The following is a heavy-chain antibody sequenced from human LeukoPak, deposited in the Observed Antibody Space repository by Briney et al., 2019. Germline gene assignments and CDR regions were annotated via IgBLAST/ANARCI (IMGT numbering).Heavy chain of an antibody. CDR3: ASRDDFWSGYTNFDY. Sequence: GGSLRLSCAASGSTFSSYAMSWVRQAPGKGLEWVSAISGSGGSTYYADSVKGRFTISRDNSKNTLYLQMNSLRAEDTAVYYCASRDDFWSGYTNFDYWGQGTLVTVSS. D-gene: IGHD3-3*01. CDR2: ISGSGGST. CDR1: GSTFSSYA. J-gene: IGHJ4*02. V-gene: IGHV3-23*01.